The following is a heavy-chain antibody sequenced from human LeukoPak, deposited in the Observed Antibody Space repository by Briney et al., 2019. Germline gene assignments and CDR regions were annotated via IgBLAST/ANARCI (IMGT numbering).Heavy chain of an antibody. Sequence: TSETLSLTCTVSGGSISSYYWSWIRQPPGKGLEWIGYIYYSGSTNYNPSLKSRVTISVDTSKNQFSLKLSSVTAADTAVYYCARQVITMVRGVIGDYYYYYGMDVWGQGTTVTVSS. CDR1: GGSISSYY. V-gene: IGHV4-59*08. J-gene: IGHJ6*02. CDR2: IYYSGST. D-gene: IGHD3-10*01. CDR3: ARQVITMVRGVIGDYYYYYGMDV.